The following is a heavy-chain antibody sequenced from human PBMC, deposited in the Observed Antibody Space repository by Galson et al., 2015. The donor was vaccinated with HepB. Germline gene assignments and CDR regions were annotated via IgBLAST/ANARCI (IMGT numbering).Heavy chain of an antibody. CDR3: ARVGYGDDPEIPSFDY. J-gene: IGHJ4*02. CDR2: IGAYNGNT. CDR1: GYTFTSYG. V-gene: IGHV1-18*01. D-gene: IGHD4-17*01. Sequence: SVKVSCKASGYTFTSYGISWVRQAPGQGLEWMGWIGAYNGNTNYAQKLQGRVTMTTDTSTSTAYMELRSLRSDDTAVYYCARVGYGDDPEIPSFDYWGQGTLVTVSS.